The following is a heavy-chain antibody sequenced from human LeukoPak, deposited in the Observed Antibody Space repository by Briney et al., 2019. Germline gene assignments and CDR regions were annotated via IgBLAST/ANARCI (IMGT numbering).Heavy chain of an antibody. Sequence: PFETLSLTCTVSGGSISSYYWSWIRQPPGKGLEWIGSIYHSGSTYYNPSLKSRVTISVDTSKNQFSLKLSSVTAADTAVYYCASRPLRGHKLYYFDYWGQGTLVTVSS. CDR3: ASRPLRGHKLYYFDY. CDR2: IYHSGST. J-gene: IGHJ4*02. V-gene: IGHV4-59*08. CDR1: GGSISSYY. D-gene: IGHD5-12*01.